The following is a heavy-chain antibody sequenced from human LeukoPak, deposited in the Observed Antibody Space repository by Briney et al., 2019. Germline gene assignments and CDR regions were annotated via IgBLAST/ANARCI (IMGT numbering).Heavy chain of an antibody. CDR1: GFTFSSYG. CDR3: AKDLGVGGWFRAYFDY. CDR2: ISGSGGST. V-gene: IGHV3-23*01. Sequence: GGSLRLSCAASGFTFSSYGMSWVRQAPGKGLEWVSAISGSGGSTYYADSVKGRFTISRDNSRNTLYLQMNSLRAEDTAIYYCAKDLGVGGWFRAYFDYWGQGTLVTVSS. J-gene: IGHJ4*02. D-gene: IGHD6-19*01.